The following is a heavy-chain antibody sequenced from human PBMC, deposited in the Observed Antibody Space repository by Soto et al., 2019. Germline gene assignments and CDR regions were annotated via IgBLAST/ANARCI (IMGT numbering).Heavy chain of an antibody. CDR3: ARVAGVEAARQDYYYYYGMDV. CDR2: IIPIFGTA. CDR1: GGTFSSYA. D-gene: IGHD6-6*01. V-gene: IGHV1-69*01. Sequence: QVQLVQSGAEVKKPGSSVKVSCKASGGTFSSYAISWVRQAPGQGLEWMGGIIPIFGTANYAQKFQGRVRITADDSTSTAYVELSSLRSEDTAVYYCARVAGVEAARQDYYYYYGMDVWGQGTTVTVSS. J-gene: IGHJ6*02.